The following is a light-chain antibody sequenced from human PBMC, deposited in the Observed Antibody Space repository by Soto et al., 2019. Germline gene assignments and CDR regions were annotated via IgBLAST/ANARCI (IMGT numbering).Light chain of an antibody. Sequence: QSVLTQPPSASGTPGQRVTISCSGSSSNIGTNTVSWYQHFPGTAPKLLIYNNNQRPSGVPDRFSGSKSGTSASLAISGLQSEDEADYYCAAWDDSLSGHFVFGTGTKVTVL. V-gene: IGLV1-44*01. J-gene: IGLJ1*01. CDR2: NNN. CDR3: AAWDDSLSGHFV. CDR1: SSNIGTNT.